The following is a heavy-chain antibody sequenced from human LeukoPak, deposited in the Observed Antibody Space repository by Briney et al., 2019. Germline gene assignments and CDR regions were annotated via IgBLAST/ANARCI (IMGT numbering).Heavy chain of an antibody. CDR1: GFTLSSYA. D-gene: IGHD6-13*01. Sequence: PGGSLRLSCAASGFTLSSYAMSWVRQAPGKGLEWVSAISYSGGSTYFADSVKGRFTISRDNSKNMVILQMNSLRAEDTALYYCAKIGAAGTISSNFDSWGRGTLVTVSS. CDR3: AKIGAAGTISSNFDS. CDR2: ISYSGGST. J-gene: IGHJ4*02. V-gene: IGHV3-23*01.